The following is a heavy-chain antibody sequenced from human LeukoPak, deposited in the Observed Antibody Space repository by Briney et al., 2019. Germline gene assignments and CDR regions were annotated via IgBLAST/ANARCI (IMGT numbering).Heavy chain of an antibody. CDR3: ARELRQVIWGFFDY. D-gene: IGHD2-21*01. J-gene: IGHJ4*02. CDR2: IKQDGSEK. V-gene: IGHV3-7*01. Sequence: PGGSLRLSCAASGFTFSSYWMSWVRQAPGKGLEWVANIKQDGSEKYYVDSVKGRFTISRDNAKNSLYLQMNSLRAEDTAVYYCARELRQVIWGFFDYWGQGALVTVSS. CDR1: GFTFSSYW.